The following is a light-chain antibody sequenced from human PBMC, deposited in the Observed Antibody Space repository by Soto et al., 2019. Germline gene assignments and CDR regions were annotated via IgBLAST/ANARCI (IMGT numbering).Light chain of an antibody. Sequence: RRASQSVSMWLAWFQQRPGKAPNLLIFDASTLESGVPSRFSGSGSATTSALLISRLQAQACAPPICLRSNAYSRTYAEGTKVDIK. J-gene: IGKJ1*01. CDR3: LRSNAYSRT. CDR2: DAS. CDR1: QSVSMW. V-gene: IGKV1-5*01.